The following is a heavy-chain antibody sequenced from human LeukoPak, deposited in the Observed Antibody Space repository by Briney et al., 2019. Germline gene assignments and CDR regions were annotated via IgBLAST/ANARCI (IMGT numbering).Heavy chain of an antibody. D-gene: IGHD3-22*01. CDR1: GGSISSYY. V-gene: IGHV4-4*07. J-gene: IGHJ5*02. Sequence: PSETLSLTCTVSGGSISSYYWSWIRQPAGKGLDWIGRIYTSGSTNYNPSLKSRVTMSVDTSKNQFSLKLSSVTAADTAVYYCARVYYYDSSGYHWFDPWGQGTLVTVSS. CDR2: IYTSGST. CDR3: ARVYYYDSSGYHWFDP.